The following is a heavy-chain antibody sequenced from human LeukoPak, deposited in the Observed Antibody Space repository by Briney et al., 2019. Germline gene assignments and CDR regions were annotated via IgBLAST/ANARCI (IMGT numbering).Heavy chain of an antibody. D-gene: IGHD2-2*01. CDR2: ISGSGGST. V-gene: IGHV3-23*01. J-gene: IGHJ6*02. CDR1: GFTFSSYA. Sequence: GGSLRLYCAASGFTFSSYAMSWVRQAPGKGLEWVSAISGSGGSTYYADSVKGRFTISRDNAKNSLYLQMNSLRAEDTALYYCARDPALNIVVVPARGNYGMDVWGQGTTVTVSS. CDR3: ARDPALNIVVVPARGNYGMDV.